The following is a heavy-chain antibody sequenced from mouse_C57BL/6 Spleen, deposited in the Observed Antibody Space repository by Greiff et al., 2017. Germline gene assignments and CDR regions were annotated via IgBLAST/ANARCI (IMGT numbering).Heavy chain of an antibody. Sequence: EVKVIESGGGLVQPGGSLKLSCAASGIDFSRYWMSWVRRAPGKGLEWIGEINPDSSTINYAPSLKDKFIISRDNAKNTLYLQMSKVRSEDTALYYGASTHYYGSFWFAYWGQGTLVTVS. J-gene: IGHJ3*01. CDR1: GIDFSRYW. V-gene: IGHV4-1*01. CDR3: ASTHYYGSFWFAY. D-gene: IGHD1-1*01. CDR2: INPDSSTI.